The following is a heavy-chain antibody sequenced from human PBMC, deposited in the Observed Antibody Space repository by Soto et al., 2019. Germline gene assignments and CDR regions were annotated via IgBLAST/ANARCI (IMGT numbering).Heavy chain of an antibody. D-gene: IGHD1-26*01. CDR2: IYYSGST. J-gene: IGHJ6*02. CDR1: GGSISSYD. Sequence: QVQLQESGPGLVKPSETLSLTCTVSGGSISSYDWSWIRQPPGKGLEWIGYIYYSGSTNYNPPLKRRVTISVDTSKNQFSLKLSSVTAADTAVYYCARGHSGSYRTGEGYYYGMDVWGQGTTVTVSS. V-gene: IGHV4-59*01. CDR3: ARGHSGSYRTGEGYYYGMDV.